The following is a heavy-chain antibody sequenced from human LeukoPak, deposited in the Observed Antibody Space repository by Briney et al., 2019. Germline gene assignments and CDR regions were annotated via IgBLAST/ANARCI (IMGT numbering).Heavy chain of an antibody. V-gene: IGHV3-74*01. J-gene: IGHJ4*02. CDR1: GLTFSSSW. CDR2: INSDGVST. D-gene: IGHD5/OR15-5a*01. Sequence: GGSLRLSCAASGLTFSSSWMHWVRQAPGKGLLWVSRINSDGVSTNYADSVGGRFTISRDNAKNTLYLQMNSLRAEDTAVYFCARSLSSASRVDFWGQGTLVTVSS. CDR3: ARSLSSASRVDF.